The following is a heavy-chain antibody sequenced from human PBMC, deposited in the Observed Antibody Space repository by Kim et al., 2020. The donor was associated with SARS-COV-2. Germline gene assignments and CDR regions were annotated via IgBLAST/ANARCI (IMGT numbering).Heavy chain of an antibody. CDR3: AKVTGIWQRLVDPAIDY. CDR2: ISYDGSNK. Sequence: GGSLRLSCAASGFTFSSYGMHWVRQAPGKGLEWVAVISYDGSNKYYADSVKGRFTISRDNSKNTLYLQMNSLRAEDTAVYYCAKVTGIWQRLVDPAIDY. J-gene: IGHJ4*01. D-gene: IGHD6-25*01. V-gene: IGHV3-30*18. CDR1: GFTFSSYG.